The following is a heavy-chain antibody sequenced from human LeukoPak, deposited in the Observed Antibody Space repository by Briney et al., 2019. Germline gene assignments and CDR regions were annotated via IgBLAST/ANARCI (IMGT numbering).Heavy chain of an antibody. V-gene: IGHV4-4*07. CDR3: ARDFAASSWYGMDV. D-gene: IGHD6-13*01. J-gene: IGHJ6*02. CDR2: IYTSGST. CDR1: GGSISSYY. Sequence: SETLSPTCTVSGGSISSYYWSWIRQPAGKGLEWIGRIYTSGSTNYNPSLKSRVTMSVDTSKNQFSLKLNSVTAADTAVYYCARDFAASSWYGMDVWGQGTTVTVSS.